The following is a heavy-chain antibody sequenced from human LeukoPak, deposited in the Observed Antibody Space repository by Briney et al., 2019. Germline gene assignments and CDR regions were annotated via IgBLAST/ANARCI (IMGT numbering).Heavy chain of an antibody. D-gene: IGHD3-3*01. CDR3: ARDVNPRDDFWSGLALYYYYYMDV. CDR2: ISSSSSYI. J-gene: IGHJ6*03. Sequence: GGSLRLSCAASGFTFSSYSRNWVRQAPGKGLEWVSSISSSSSYIYYADSVKGRFTISRDNAKNSLYLQMNSLRAEDTAVYYCARDVNPRDDFWSGLALYYYYYMDVWGKGTTVTVSS. CDR1: GFTFSSYS. V-gene: IGHV3-21*01.